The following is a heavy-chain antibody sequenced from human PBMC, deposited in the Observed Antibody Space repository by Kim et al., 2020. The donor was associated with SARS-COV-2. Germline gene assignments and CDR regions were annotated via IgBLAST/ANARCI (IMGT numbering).Heavy chain of an antibody. D-gene: IGHD3-10*01. CDR3: AKDRILYGWFGELSGYGMDV. CDR2: ISYDGSNK. CDR1: GFTFSSYG. J-gene: IGHJ6*02. Sequence: GGSLRLSCAASGFTFSSYGMHWVRQAPGKGLEWVAVISYDGSNKYYADSVKGRFTISRDNSKNTLYLQMNSLRAEDTAVYYCAKDRILYGWFGELSGYGMDVWGQGTTVTVSS. V-gene: IGHV3-30*18.